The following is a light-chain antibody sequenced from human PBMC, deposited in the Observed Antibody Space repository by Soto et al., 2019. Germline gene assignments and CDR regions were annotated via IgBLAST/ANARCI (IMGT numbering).Light chain of an antibody. V-gene: IGLV1-40*01. CDR2: VDD. CDR3: QSYDSSLTAVV. CDR1: ISNIGAGFD. J-gene: IGLJ2*01. Sequence: QSVLRQPPSVSGAPGQRVTISCSGSISNIGAGFDVHWYQQLPGTAPKLLIYVDDSRPSGVPDRFSGSKSGSSASLAITGLPAEDEADYYCQSYDSSLTAVVFGGGTKVTVL.